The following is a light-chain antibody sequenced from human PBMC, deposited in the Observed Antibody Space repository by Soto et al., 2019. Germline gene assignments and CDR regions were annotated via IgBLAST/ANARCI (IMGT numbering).Light chain of an antibody. J-gene: IGLJ1*01. V-gene: IGLV2-14*01. CDR1: SSDIAIYNF. CDR2: QVT. Sequence: QSALTQPASVSGSPGQSITISCTGNSSDIAIYNFVSWYQQHPGKAPRLMIFQVTNRPSGVSTRFSGSKSGNTASLTISGLQAEDEADYYCSSYTDSTDYVFGTGTKLTVL. CDR3: SSYTDSTDYV.